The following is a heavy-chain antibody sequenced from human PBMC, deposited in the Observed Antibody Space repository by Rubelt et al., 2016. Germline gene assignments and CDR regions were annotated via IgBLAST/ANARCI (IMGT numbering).Heavy chain of an antibody. Sequence: QVQLVESGGGVVQPGRSLRLSCAASGFIIDDYGMHWVRQAPGKGLEWVSVINNSGSSTYYADSAKGRFTISRDNSQNTLYLQMNSRRAEDTAVYYCAKDRRSFDYWGQGTLVTVTS. D-gene: IGHD4-17*01. CDR3: AKDRRSFDY. J-gene: IGHJ4*02. CDR1: GFIIDDYG. V-gene: IGHV3-NL1*01. CDR2: INNSGSST.